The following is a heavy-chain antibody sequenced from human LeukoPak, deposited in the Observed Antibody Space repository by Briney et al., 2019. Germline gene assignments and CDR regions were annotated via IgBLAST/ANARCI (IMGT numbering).Heavy chain of an antibody. CDR2: IYPGDSDT. D-gene: IGHD3-10*01. J-gene: IGHJ4*02. V-gene: IGHV5-51*01. Sequence: GESLKISCRGSGYNFTIFWIAWVRQMPGKGLEWMGIIYPGDSDTRYSPSFQGQVTISADKSISTAYLQWSSLKASDTAMYYCARTFGELLDYFDYWGQGTLVTVSS. CDR1: GYNFTIFW. CDR3: ARTFGELLDYFDY.